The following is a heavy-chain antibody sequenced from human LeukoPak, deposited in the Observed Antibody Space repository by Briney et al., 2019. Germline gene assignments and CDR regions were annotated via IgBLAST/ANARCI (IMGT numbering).Heavy chain of an antibody. D-gene: IGHD3-22*01. CDR2: IYYSGST. V-gene: IGHV4-39*01. Sequence: SETLSLTCTVSGGSISSSSYYWGWIRQPPGKGLEWIGSIYYSGSTYYNPSLKSRVTISVDTSKNQFSLKLSSVTAADTAVYYCARLDYYDSGAFDIWGQGTMVTVSS. CDR1: GGSISSSSYY. J-gene: IGHJ3*02. CDR3: ARLDYYDSGAFDI.